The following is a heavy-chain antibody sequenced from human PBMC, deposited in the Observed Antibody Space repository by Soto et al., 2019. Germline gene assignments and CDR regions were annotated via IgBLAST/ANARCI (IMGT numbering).Heavy chain of an antibody. Sequence: PGGSLRLSCAASGFTFCNYAMHWVRQAPGKGLEYVSSISSDARPTYYADSVKGRFTISRDNSRNTPYLQMSSLRAEDTAVYYCVKDRVVDCWGQGTLVTVSS. D-gene: IGHD2-15*01. J-gene: IGHJ4*02. CDR1: GFTFCNYA. V-gene: IGHV3-64D*06. CDR3: VKDRVVDC. CDR2: ISSDARPT.